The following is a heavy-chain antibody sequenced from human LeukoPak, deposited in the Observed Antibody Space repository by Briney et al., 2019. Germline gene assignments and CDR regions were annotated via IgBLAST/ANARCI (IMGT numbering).Heavy chain of an antibody. V-gene: IGHV3-23*01. CDR3: AVGDYADY. J-gene: IGHJ4*02. Sequence: PGGSPRLSCAASGFTFSSYAMSWVREAPGKGLEWVSAISDSGGSTYYADSVKGRFTISRDTSKNTLFLQMNSLRVEDTAVYYCAVGDYADYWGQGTLVTVSS. CDR2: ISDSGGST. CDR1: GFTFSSYA. D-gene: IGHD2-15*01.